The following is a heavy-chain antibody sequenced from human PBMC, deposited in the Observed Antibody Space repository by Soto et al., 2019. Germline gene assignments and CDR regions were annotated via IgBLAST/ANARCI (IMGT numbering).Heavy chain of an antibody. D-gene: IGHD6-19*01. CDR3: AREEQRGWFNHKHFDY. J-gene: IGHJ4*02. CDR1: GFPFSTSE. Sequence: EAQLVESGGGLVQPGGSLRLSCAASGFPFSTSEMNWVRQAPGKGLEWVAYITGTGSTIYYADSVKGRFTISRDNANNSLYLQMNSLRVDDTATYYCAREEQRGWFNHKHFDYWGQGALVTVSS. CDR2: ITGTGSTI. V-gene: IGHV3-48*03.